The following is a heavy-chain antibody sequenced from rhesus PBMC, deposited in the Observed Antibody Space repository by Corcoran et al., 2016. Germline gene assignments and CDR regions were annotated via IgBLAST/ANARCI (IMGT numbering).Heavy chain of an antibody. V-gene: IGHV3S42*01. CDR2: INSGGGNT. J-gene: IGHJ6*01. D-gene: IGHD6-31*01. Sequence: EVQLVESGGGLAKPGGSLRLSCAASGFTFSSYWMNWVRQTPGKGLDWISTINSGGGNTYYADSVKGRFTISRDDSKNTLSLQMNSLRPEDTAVYYCAKEGVAAAAYYGLDSWGQGVVVTVSS. CDR3: AKEGVAAAAYYGLDS. CDR1: GFTFSSYW.